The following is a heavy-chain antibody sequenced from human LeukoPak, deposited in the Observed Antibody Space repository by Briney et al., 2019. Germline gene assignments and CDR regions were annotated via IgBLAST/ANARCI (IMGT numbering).Heavy chain of an antibody. CDR3: ARRLAQTKGFDY. Sequence: PGGSLRLSCAASGFTFNSYVMSWVRQAPGKGLEWVSSIIGGGAGASHADSVKGRSTISRDNSKNTLYLQMNSLRADDTAVYYCARRLAQTKGFDYWGQGTLVTVSS. D-gene: IGHD1-7*01. J-gene: IGHJ4*02. CDR1: GFTFNSYV. CDR2: IIGGGAGA. V-gene: IGHV3-23*01.